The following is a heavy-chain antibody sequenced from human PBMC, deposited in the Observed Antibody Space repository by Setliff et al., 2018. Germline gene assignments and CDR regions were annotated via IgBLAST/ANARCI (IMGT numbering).Heavy chain of an antibody. CDR2: VYYSGNT. D-gene: IGHD3-22*01. CDR3: ARYDSSGYSENYYFDY. J-gene: IGHJ4*02. V-gene: IGHV4-39*07. Sequence: PSETLSFTCTVSGGSISTTDYYWGWIRQPPGKGLEWIGRVYYSGNTYYSPSLKSRVTMSVDTSKNQFSLMLYSVTAADTAIYYCARYDSSGYSENYYFDYWGQGTLVTVSS. CDR1: GGSISTTDYY.